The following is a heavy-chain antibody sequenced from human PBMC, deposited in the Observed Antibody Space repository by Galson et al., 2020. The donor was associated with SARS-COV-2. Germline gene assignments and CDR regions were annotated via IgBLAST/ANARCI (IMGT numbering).Heavy chain of an antibody. V-gene: IGHV4-39*01. CDR3: ARQPDYLWDVDC. D-gene: IGHD3-16*01. Sequence: SETLYLTCTVSGDSISSGVHYWGWIRQPPGKGLEWIGTLFYTGSGNTYYNPSLKSRVTMSVDMSRKQFSLKLTSVTAADTAVYYCARQPDYLWDVDCWGQGTLVTVSS. J-gene: IGHJ4*02. CDR2: LFYTGSGNT. CDR1: GDSISSGVHY.